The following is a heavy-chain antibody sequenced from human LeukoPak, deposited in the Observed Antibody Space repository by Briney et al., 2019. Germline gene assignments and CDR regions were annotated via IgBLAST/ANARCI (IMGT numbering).Heavy chain of an antibody. CDR3: ARSYSRRQLLLFDY. V-gene: IGHV1-2*02. Sequence: ASVKVSCKASGYTFTGYYMHWVRQAPGQGLEWMGWINPNSGGTNYAQKFQGRVTMTRDTSISTAYMELSGLRSDDTAVYYCARSYSRRQLLLFDYWGQGTLVTVSS. CDR2: INPNSGGT. J-gene: IGHJ4*02. CDR1: GYTFTGYY. D-gene: IGHD6-13*01.